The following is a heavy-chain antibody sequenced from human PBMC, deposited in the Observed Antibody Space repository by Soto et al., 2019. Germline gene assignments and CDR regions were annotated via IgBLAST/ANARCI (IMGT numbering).Heavy chain of an antibody. J-gene: IGHJ6*02. CDR1: GFTFNDYS. V-gene: IGHV3-21*01. CDR2: ISSSGTYI. Sequence: WWSLRLSCEASGFTFNDYSMDWLRQAPEKGLEWVSSISSSGTYIYYADSVKGRFAISRDNANNVMYLQMDTLRAEDTAVYYCVRAGHVFDVHYYGMDLWGQGTTVTVSS. CDR3: VRAGHVFDVHYYGMDL. D-gene: IGHD3-10*01.